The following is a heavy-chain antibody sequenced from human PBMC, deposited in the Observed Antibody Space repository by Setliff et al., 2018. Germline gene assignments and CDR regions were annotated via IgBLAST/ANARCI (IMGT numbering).Heavy chain of an antibody. CDR3: AKEPAVSLTEAVRRTYYDYAMDA. CDR2: ISPYNGQT. Sequence: ASVKVSCKASGYTFTYFGLSWVRQAPGQGLEWMGWISPYNGQTTYAQRFQGRITMTTDTSTDTAYMELRNLRSXDTAIYFCAKEPAVSLTEAVRRTYYDYAMDAWGQGTTVTVSS. D-gene: IGHD3-9*01. J-gene: IGHJ6*02. CDR1: GYTFTYFG. V-gene: IGHV1-18*01.